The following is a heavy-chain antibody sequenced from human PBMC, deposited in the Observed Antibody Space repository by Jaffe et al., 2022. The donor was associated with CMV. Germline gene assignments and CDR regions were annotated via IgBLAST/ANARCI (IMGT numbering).Heavy chain of an antibody. D-gene: IGHD3-3*01. J-gene: IGHJ6*03. CDR2: IKSKTDGGTT. Sequence: EVQLVESGGGLVKPGGSLRLSCAASGFTFSNAWMSWVRQAPGKGLEWVGRIKSKTDGGTTDYAAPVKGRFTISRDDSKNTLYLQMNSLKTEDTAVYYCRQDYDFWSGYSTPYYYYYYMDVWGKGTTVTVSS. V-gene: IGHV3-15*01. CDR1: GFTFSNAW. CDR3: RQDYDFWSGYSTPYYYYYYMDV.